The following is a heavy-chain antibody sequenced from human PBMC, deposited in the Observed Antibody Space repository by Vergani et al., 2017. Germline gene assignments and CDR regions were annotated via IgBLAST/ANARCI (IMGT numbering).Heavy chain of an antibody. J-gene: IGHJ6*02. CDR2: INPSGGST. CDR1: GYTFTSYY. D-gene: IGHD5-24*01. Sequence: QVQLVQSGAEVKKPGASVKVSCKASGYTFTSYYMHWVRQAPGQGLEWMGIINPSGGSTSYAQKFQGRVTMTRDTSTSTDYMELSSLRSEDTAVYYCAGYSRVEMDGMDVWGQGTTVTVSS. V-gene: IGHV1-46*03. CDR3: AGYSRVEMDGMDV.